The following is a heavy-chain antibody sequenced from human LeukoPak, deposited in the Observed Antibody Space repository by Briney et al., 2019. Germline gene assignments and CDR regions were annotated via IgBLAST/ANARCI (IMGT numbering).Heavy chain of an antibody. J-gene: IGHJ6*03. CDR2: IKQDGSEK. D-gene: IGHD6-25*01. Sequence: GGSLRLSCAASGITFGDYGMSWVRQAPGKGLEWVANIKQDGSEKYYVDSVKGRFTISRDNAKNSLYLQMNSLRAEDTAVYYCARLAAEEGIDYYYYYYMDVWGKGTTVTVSS. CDR3: ARLAAEEGIDYYYYYYMDV. CDR1: GITFGDYG. V-gene: IGHV3-7*01.